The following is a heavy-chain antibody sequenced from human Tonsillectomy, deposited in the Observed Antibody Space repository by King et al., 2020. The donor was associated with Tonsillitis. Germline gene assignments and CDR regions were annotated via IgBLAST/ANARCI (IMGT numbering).Heavy chain of an antibody. CDR2: FDPEDGET. J-gene: IGHJ6*02. CDR1: GYTLTELS. CDR3: ATASVVVAATYYYSGMDV. V-gene: IGHV1-24*01. D-gene: IGHD2-15*01. Sequence: QLVQSGAEVKKPGASVKVSCKVSGYTLTELSMHWVRQAPGKGLEWMGGFDPEDGETIYAQKFQGRVTMTEDTSTDTAYMELSSLRSEDTAVYYCATASVVVAATYYYSGMDVWGQGTTVTVSS.